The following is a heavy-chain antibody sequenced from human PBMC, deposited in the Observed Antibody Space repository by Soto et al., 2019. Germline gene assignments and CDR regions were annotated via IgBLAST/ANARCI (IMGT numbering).Heavy chain of an antibody. CDR2: TTANNGNT. J-gene: IGHJ4*02. D-gene: IGHD2-21*02. V-gene: IGHV1-18*01. CDR1: GYTLPILV. CDR3: ARGVTPIDY. Sequence: QVQLVKSGAEAKKPGPPLRVPCKASGYTLPILVITWVRQAPEQGLEWLGWTTANNGNTNNAQNFQGRVTMTTDTSTSTAYMELRSLRSDDTAVYYCARGVTPIDYWGQGTLVTVSS.